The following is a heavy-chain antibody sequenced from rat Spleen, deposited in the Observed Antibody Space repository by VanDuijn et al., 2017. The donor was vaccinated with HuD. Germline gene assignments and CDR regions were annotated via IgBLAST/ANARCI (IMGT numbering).Heavy chain of an antibody. J-gene: IGHJ4*01. CDR3: TSTIYYFMDA. V-gene: IGHV5-25*01. CDR2: ISTGGST. CDR1: GFTFSNYY. D-gene: IGHD3-1*01. Sequence: EVQLVESGGGLVQPGRSMKLSCAASGFTFSNYYMAWVRQAPTKGLEWVASISTGGSTYYPDSLKGRFTISRDNAKSTLYLQMNSLRSEDTATYYCTSTIYYFMDAWGQGASVTVSS.